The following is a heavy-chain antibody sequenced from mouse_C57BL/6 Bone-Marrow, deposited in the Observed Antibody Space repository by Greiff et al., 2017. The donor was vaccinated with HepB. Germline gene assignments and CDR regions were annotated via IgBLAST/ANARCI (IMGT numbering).Heavy chain of an antibody. CDR2: ISDGGSYT. Sequence: EVMLVESGGGLVKPGGSLKLSCAASGFTFSSYAMSWVRQTPEKRLEWVATISDGGSYTYYPDNVKGRFTISRDNAKNNLYLQMSHLKSEDTAMYYCAREGLYYDYEGYAMDYWGQGTSVTVSS. J-gene: IGHJ4*01. D-gene: IGHD2-4*01. CDR1: GFTFSSYA. CDR3: AREGLYYDYEGYAMDY. V-gene: IGHV5-4*01.